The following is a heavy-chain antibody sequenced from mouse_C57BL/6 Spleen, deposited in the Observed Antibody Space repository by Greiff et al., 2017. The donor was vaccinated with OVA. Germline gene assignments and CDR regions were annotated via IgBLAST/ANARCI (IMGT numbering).Heavy chain of an antibody. J-gene: IGHJ1*03. CDR1: GFSFTSYA. D-gene: IGHD2-4*01. Sequence: VHLVESGPGLVAPSQSLSITCTVSGFSFTSYAISWVRQPPGKGLEWLGVIWPGGGTNYNSALKSRLSISKDNSKSQVFLKMNSLQTEDTARYYCARKRGYYDYDGYFDVWGTGTTVTVSS. V-gene: IGHV2-9-1*01. CDR2: IWPGGGT. CDR3: ARKRGYYDYDGYFDV.